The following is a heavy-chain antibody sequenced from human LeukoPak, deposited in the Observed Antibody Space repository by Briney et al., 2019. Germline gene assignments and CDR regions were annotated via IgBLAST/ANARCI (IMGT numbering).Heavy chain of an antibody. J-gene: IGHJ6*02. D-gene: IGHD2-15*01. Sequence: GGSLRLSCAASGFSFSGSDMHWVRQASGKGLEWVGRITIKANNYATAYAASVRGRFTISRDDSENTAYLQMNSLKIEDTAVYYCTTDGRPYCSGGSCYYYYGMDVWGQGTTVTVSS. CDR3: TTDGRPYCSGGSCYYYYGMDV. CDR2: ITIKANNYAT. V-gene: IGHV3-73*01. CDR1: GFSFSGSD.